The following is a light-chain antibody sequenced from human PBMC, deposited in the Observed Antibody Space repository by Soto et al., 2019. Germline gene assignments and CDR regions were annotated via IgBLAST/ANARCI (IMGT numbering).Light chain of an antibody. Sequence: SYELTQPPSASVAPGQTARITCGGNNIGNKNVHWYQLRPGQAPVLVVYDDNDRPSGIPERFSGSNSGNTATLTLSRVEAGDEADYYCQVWHSSSDYVFGSGTKVTVL. CDR3: QVWHSSSDYV. CDR2: DDN. CDR1: NIGNKN. V-gene: IGLV3-21*02. J-gene: IGLJ1*01.